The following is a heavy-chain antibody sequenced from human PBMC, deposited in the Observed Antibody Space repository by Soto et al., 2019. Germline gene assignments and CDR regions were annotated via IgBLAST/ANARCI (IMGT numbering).Heavy chain of an antibody. Sequence: PGGSLRLSCAASGFTFSSYAMSWVRQAPGKGLEWVSAISGSGGSTYYADSVKGRFTISRDNSKNTLYLQMNSLRAEDTAVYYCAKDSYYDFWSGFDNWFDPWGQGTRVTV. V-gene: IGHV3-23*01. CDR3: AKDSYYDFWSGFDNWFDP. J-gene: IGHJ5*02. CDR1: GFTFSSYA. CDR2: ISGSGGST. D-gene: IGHD3-3*01.